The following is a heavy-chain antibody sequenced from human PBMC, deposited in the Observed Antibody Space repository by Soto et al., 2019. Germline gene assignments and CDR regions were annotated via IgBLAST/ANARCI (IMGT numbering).Heavy chain of an antibody. J-gene: IGHJ4*02. V-gene: IGHV1-3*01. CDR2: INAGNGNT. CDR1: GYTFTSYA. D-gene: IGHD2-15*01. Sequence: ASVKVSCKASGYTFTSYAMHWVRPAPGQRLEWMGWINAGNGNTKYSQKFQGRVTITRDTSASTAYMELSSLRSEDTAVYYCARDKLGYCSGGSCYGIDYWGQGTQVTVSS. CDR3: ARDKLGYCSGGSCYGIDY.